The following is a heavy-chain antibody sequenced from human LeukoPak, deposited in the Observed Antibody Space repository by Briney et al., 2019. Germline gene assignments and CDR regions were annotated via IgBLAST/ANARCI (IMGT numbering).Heavy chain of an antibody. V-gene: IGHV3-30*02. Sequence: GGSLRLSCAASGLTFSSYGMHWVRQAPGKGLEWVAFIRYDGSNKYYADSVKGRFTISRDNSKTTLYLQMNSLRAEDTAVYYCAKDLVAGSGLFFDYWGQGTLVTVSS. CDR3: AKDLVAGSGLFFDY. CDR1: GLTFSSYG. CDR2: IRYDGSNK. D-gene: IGHD6-19*01. J-gene: IGHJ4*02.